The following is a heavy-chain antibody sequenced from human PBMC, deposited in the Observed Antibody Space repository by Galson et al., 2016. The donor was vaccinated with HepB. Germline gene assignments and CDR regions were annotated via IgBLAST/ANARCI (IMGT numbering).Heavy chain of an antibody. Sequence: PALVKPTQTLTLTCTFSGFSLSTGGVAVGWIRQPPGKALEWLAMIYWNGDKYYSPFLKSRLTTTEDTSTNQVVLTMTNMDPADTGTYYCARRRYCSSAACYKNTFDTWGQGTMVTVSS. D-gene: IGHD2-2*02. J-gene: IGHJ3*02. CDR1: GFSLSTGGVA. V-gene: IGHV2-5*01. CDR3: ARRRYCSSAACYKNTFDT. CDR2: IYWNGDK.